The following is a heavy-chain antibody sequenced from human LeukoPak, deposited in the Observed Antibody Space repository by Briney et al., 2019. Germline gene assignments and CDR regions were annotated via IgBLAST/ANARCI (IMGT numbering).Heavy chain of an antibody. J-gene: IGHJ5*02. CDR2: INPNSGGT. CDR1: GYTFTGYY. Sequence: ASVNVSCKASGYTFTGYYMHWVRQAPGQGLEWMGWINPNSGGTNYAQKFQGWVTMTRDTSISTAYMELSRLRSDDTAVYYCARGDYDLAANNWFDPWGQGTLVTVSS. CDR3: ARGDYDLAANNWFDP. D-gene: IGHD3-16*01. V-gene: IGHV1-2*04.